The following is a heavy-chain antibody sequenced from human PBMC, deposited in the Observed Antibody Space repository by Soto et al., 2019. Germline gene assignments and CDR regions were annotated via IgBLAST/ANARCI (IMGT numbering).Heavy chain of an antibody. CDR3: AKSYLADSATSGVDY. CDR1: GFTFSNYA. CDR2: ISGSGGGT. D-gene: IGHD6-25*01. V-gene: IGHV3-23*01. Sequence: GGSLRLSCAASGFTFSNYAMYWVRQAPGKGLDWVSAISGSGGGTYYADSVRGRFTISRDNSKNTLYLQVSSLRADDTAVYYCAKSYLADSATSGVDYWGQGTLVTVSS. J-gene: IGHJ4*02.